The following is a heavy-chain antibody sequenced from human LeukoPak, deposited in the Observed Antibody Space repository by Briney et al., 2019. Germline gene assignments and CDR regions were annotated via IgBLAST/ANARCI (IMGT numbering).Heavy chain of an antibody. D-gene: IGHD2-8*01. CDR2: IWFDKNQ. J-gene: IGHJ6*02. CDR1: GFILNDYG. CDR3: ARDRHCVNGVCHSPPGMDV. V-gene: IGHV3-33*01. Sequence: GGSLRLSCAASGFILNDYGMHWVRQAPGKGLEWVADIWFDKNQHFADSVKGRFAISRDNSKDTVYLQINSLRAEDTAVYYCARDRHCVNGVCHSPPGMDVWGQGTTVTVSS.